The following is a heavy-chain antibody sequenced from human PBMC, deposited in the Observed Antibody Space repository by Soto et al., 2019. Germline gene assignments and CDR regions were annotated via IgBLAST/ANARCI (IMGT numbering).Heavy chain of an antibody. Sequence: GGSLRLSCAASGFTFSSYSMNWVRQAPGKGLEWVSSISSSSSYIYYADSVKGRFTISRDNAKNSLYLQMNSLRAEDTAVYYCARNIVGATPNWFDPCGEGTLVTVYS. CDR1: GFTFSSYS. CDR2: ISSSSSYI. D-gene: IGHD1-26*01. J-gene: IGHJ5*02. CDR3: ARNIVGATPNWFDP. V-gene: IGHV3-21*01.